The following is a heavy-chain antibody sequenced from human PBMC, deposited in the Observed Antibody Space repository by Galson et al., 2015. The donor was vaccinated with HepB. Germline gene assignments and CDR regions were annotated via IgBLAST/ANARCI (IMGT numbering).Heavy chain of an antibody. CDR3: AKHSSFGSGSMIDY. V-gene: IGHV3-23*01. CDR2: ISGSGGST. Sequence: SLRLSCAASGFTFSSYAMSWVRQAPGKGLEWVSTISGSGGSTYYADSVKGRFSISRDNSKNTLYLQMNSLRADDTAVYYCAKHSSFGSGSMIDYWGQGTVVTVSS. CDR1: GFTFSSYA. J-gene: IGHJ4*02. D-gene: IGHD3-10*01.